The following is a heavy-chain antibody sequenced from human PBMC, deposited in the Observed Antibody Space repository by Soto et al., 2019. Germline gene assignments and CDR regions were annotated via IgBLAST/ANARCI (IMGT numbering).Heavy chain of an antibody. D-gene: IGHD6-19*01. J-gene: IGHJ6*02. Sequence: GGSLRLSFAASRFPFSSYAMSWVRQAPGKGLAWVSGISGSDGRTDYADSVKGRFTISRDNTKNMLYLQRNSLRVADTAVYYCAIVKAVAGINDYDYGMDDWGRGTTVTVSS. CDR1: RFPFSSYA. CDR3: AIVKAVAGINDYDYGMDD. CDR2: ISGSDGRT. V-gene: IGHV3-23*01.